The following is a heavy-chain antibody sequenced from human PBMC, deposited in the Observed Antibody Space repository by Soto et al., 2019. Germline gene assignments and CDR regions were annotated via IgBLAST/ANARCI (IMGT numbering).Heavy chain of an antibody. CDR2: INHSGST. CDR1: GGSFSGYY. D-gene: IGHD3-3*01. Sequence: SETLSLTCAVYGGSFSGYYWTWIRQPPGTGLEWIGEINHSGSTNYNPSLKSRVTISVDTSKNQFSLKLSSVTAADTAVYYCARQGFWSGYYHYYYYYGMDVWGQGTTVTVSS. J-gene: IGHJ6*02. CDR3: ARQGFWSGYYHYYYYYGMDV. V-gene: IGHV4-34*01.